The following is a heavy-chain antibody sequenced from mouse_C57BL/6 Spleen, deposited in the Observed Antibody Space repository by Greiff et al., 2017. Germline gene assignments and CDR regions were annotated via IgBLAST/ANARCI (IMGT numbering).Heavy chain of an antibody. CDR1: GYTFTSYW. V-gene: IGHV1-69*01. Sequence: QVQLQQPGAELVMPGASVKLSCKASGYTFTSYWMHWVKQRPGQGLEWIGEIDPSDSYTNYNQKFKGKSTLTVDKSSSTAYMQLSSLTSADSAVYYCARGGTCGSSLYYYAMDYWGQGTSVTVSS. D-gene: IGHD1-1*01. CDR3: ARGGTCGSSLYYYAMDY. J-gene: IGHJ4*01. CDR2: IDPSDSYT.